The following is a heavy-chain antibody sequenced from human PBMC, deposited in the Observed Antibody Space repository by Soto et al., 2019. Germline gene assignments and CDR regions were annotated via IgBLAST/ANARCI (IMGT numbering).Heavy chain of an antibody. V-gene: IGHV3-23*04. Sequence: EVQLVESGGGLVPPGGSLRLSCATSGLTFSNYAMSWVRQAPGGGLEWVSSMSGSSSTTYYADSVRGRFTISRDRSKNTLYLQMSSLRAEDTALYYCAKNQERELPRVIDFWGQGTLVTVSS. D-gene: IGHD1-7*01. CDR2: MSGSSSTT. J-gene: IGHJ4*02. CDR1: GLTFSNYA. CDR3: AKNQERELPRVIDF.